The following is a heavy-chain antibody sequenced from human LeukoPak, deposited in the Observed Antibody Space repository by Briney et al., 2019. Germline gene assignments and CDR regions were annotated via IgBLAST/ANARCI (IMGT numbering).Heavy chain of an antibody. Sequence: SETLSLTCTVSGGSISSSSYYWGWIRQPPGKGLEWIGEINHSGSTNYNPSLKSRVTISVDTSKNQFSLKLSSVTAADTAVYYCARRVRGVIKDAFDIWGQGTMVTVSS. CDR2: INHSGST. J-gene: IGHJ3*02. CDR1: GGSISSSSYY. V-gene: IGHV4-39*07. CDR3: ARRVRGVIKDAFDI. D-gene: IGHD3-10*01.